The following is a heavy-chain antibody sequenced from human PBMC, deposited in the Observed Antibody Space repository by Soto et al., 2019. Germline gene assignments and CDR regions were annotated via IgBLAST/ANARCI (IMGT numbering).Heavy chain of an antibody. D-gene: IGHD3-22*01. CDR3: ARPRRHYDSSGYYSYYFDY. CDR1: GFTFSSYW. Sequence: PGGSLRLSCAASGFTFSSYWMSWVRQAPGKGLEWVANIKQDGSEKYYVDSVKGRFTISRDNAKNSLYLQMNSLRAEDTAVYYCARPRRHYDSSGYYSYYFDYWGQGTLVTVSS. V-gene: IGHV3-7*05. J-gene: IGHJ4*02. CDR2: IKQDGSEK.